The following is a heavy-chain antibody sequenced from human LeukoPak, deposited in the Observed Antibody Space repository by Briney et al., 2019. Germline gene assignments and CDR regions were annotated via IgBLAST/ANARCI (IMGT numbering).Heavy chain of an antibody. D-gene: IGHD6-19*01. CDR3: ARSLSIAVAGFQH. Sequence: GGSLRLSCAASGFTFSSYSMNWVRQAPGKGLEWVSYISSSSSTIYYADSVKGRFTISRDNAKNSLYLQMNSLRAEDTAVYYCARSLSIAVAGFQHWGQGTLVTVSS. CDR2: ISSSSSTI. J-gene: IGHJ1*01. V-gene: IGHV3-48*04. CDR1: GFTFSSYS.